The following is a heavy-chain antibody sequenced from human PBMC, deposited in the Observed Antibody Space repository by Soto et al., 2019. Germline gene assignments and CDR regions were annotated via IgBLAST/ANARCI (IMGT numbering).Heavy chain of an antibody. CDR3: VSASGWYSHDAFDI. Sequence: ASVKVSCKASGGTFSSYAISWVRQAPGQGLEWMGGIIPIFGTANYAQKFQGRVTITADESTSTAYMELSSLGSEDTAVYYCVSASGWYSHDAFDIWGQGTMVTVSS. V-gene: IGHV1-69*13. CDR2: IIPIFGTA. CDR1: GGTFSSYA. D-gene: IGHD6-19*01. J-gene: IGHJ3*02.